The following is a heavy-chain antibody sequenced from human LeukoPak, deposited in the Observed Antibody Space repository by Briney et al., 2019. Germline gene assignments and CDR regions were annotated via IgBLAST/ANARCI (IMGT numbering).Heavy chain of an antibody. J-gene: IGHJ4*02. CDR1: GYTFTSYG. CDR2: ISAYNGNT. V-gene: IGHV1-18*01. CDR3: ARVAGPWGLSPSFDY. Sequence: ASVKVSCKASGYTFTSYGVSWVRQAPGQGLEWMGWISAYNGNTNYAQKLQGRVTMTTDTSTSTAYMELRSLISDDTAVYYCARVAGPWGLSPSFDYWGQGTLVTVSS. D-gene: IGHD3-16*01.